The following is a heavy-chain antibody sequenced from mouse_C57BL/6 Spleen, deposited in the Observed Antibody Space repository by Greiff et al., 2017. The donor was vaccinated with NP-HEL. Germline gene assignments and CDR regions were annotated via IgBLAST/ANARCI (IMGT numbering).Heavy chain of an antibody. CDR3: AKGVYGSSYVDWYFDV. CDR2: INPNNGGT. D-gene: IGHD1-1*01. Sequence: VQLQQSGPELVKPGASVKIPCKASGYTFTDYNMDWVKQSHGKSLEWIGDINPNNGGTIYNQKFKGKATLTVDKSSSTAYMELRSLTSEDTAVYYCAKGVYGSSYVDWYFDVWGTGTTVTVSS. J-gene: IGHJ1*03. V-gene: IGHV1-18*01. CDR1: GYTFTDYN.